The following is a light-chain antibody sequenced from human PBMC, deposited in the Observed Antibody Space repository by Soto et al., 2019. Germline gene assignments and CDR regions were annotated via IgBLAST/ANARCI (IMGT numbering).Light chain of an antibody. V-gene: IGKV3D-15*01. CDR1: QSISSH. Sequence: EIVMTQSPATLSVSPGERATLSCRASQSISSHLVWYQQKPSQAPRLVIYGASTRVTGIPARFSGSGSGTEFTLTISSLQSEDFAVYYCQQYNNWWTFGQGTKVDNK. J-gene: IGKJ1*01. CDR3: QQYNNWWT. CDR2: GAS.